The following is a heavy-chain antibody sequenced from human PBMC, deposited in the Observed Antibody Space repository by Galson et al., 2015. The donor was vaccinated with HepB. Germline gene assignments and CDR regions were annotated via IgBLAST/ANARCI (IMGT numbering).Heavy chain of an antibody. CDR3: ARLVGSYGFFHYFDS. CDR1: GFTFSSYW. CDR2: IRQDGTEQ. V-gene: IGHV3-7*01. D-gene: IGHD5-18*01. Sequence: SLRLSCAASGFTFSSYWMSWVRQAPGKGLEWVANIRQDGTEQYYVDSVKGRLTTSRDNIKNSLFLQMNSLRAEDTAVYYCARLVGSYGFFHYFDSWGQGTLVTVSS. J-gene: IGHJ4*02.